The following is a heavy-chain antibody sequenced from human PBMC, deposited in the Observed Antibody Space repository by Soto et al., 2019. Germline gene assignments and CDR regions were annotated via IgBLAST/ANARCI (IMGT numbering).Heavy chain of an antibody. Sequence: PGKGLEWIGYIYYSGSTNYNPSLKSRVTISVDTSKNQFSLKLSSVTAADTAVYYCAVRATSISYYDFWSGYPFDYWGQGTLVTVSS. J-gene: IGHJ4*02. CDR2: IYYSGST. D-gene: IGHD3-3*01. V-gene: IGHV4-59*12. CDR3: AVRATSISYYDFWSGYPFDY.